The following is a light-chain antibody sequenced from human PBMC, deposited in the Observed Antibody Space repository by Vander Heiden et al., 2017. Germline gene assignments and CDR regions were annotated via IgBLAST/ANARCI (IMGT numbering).Light chain of an antibody. CDR3: SSYTSSSSWV. V-gene: IGLV2-14*01. Sequence: QSALTHPASVSGSPGQSITISCTGTSSDVGGYNYVYWYQQHPGKAPKLMIYDVSNRPSGVSNRFSGSKSGNTASLTISGLQAEDEADYYCSSYTSSSSWVFGGGTKLTVL. CDR2: DVS. CDR1: SSDVGGYNY. J-gene: IGLJ3*02.